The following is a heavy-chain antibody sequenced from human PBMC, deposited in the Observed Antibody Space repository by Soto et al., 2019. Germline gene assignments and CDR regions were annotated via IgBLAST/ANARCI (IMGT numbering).Heavy chain of an antibody. CDR1: GGTFSSYA. J-gene: IGHJ5*02. CDR3: ARGDYYGSGSIPFDP. CDR2: IIPIFGTA. D-gene: IGHD3-10*01. V-gene: IGHV1-69*13. Sequence: AASVKVSCKASGGTFSSYAISWVRQAPGQGLEWMGGIIPIFGTANYAQKFQGRVTITADESTSTAYMELSSLRSEDTAVYYCARGDYYGSGSIPFDPWGQGTLVTVSS.